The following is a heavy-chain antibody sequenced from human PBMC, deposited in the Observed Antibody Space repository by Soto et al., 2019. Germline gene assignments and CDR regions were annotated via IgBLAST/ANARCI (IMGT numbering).Heavy chain of an antibody. CDR1: GFTFSSYG. CDR2: ISYDGSNK. Sequence: GGSLRLSCAASGFTFSSYGMHWVRQAPGKGLEWVAVISYDGSNKYYADSVKGRFTISRDNSKNTLYLQMNSLRAEDTAVYYCAKDNWVVPAATYYYYGMDAWGQGTTVSVS. D-gene: IGHD2-2*01. CDR3: AKDNWVVPAATYYYYGMDA. V-gene: IGHV3-30*18. J-gene: IGHJ6*02.